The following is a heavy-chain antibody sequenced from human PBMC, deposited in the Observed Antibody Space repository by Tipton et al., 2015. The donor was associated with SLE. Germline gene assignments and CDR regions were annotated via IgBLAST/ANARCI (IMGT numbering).Heavy chain of an antibody. V-gene: IGHV4-59*01. CDR1: GGSISSYY. CDR3: ARDPGNDQDYWYFDL. Sequence: GSLRLSCTVSGGSISSYYWSWIRQPPGKGLEWIGYIYYSGSTNYNPSLKSRVTISVDTSKNQFPLKLSSVTAADTAVYYCARDPGNDQDYWYFDLWGRGTLVTVSS. D-gene: IGHD3-10*01. CDR2: IYYSGST. J-gene: IGHJ2*01.